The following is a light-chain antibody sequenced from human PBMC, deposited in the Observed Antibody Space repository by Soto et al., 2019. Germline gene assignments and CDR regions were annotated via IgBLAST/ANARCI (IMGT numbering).Light chain of an antibody. Sequence: DIVMTQWPATVCVSPGERATLSCRASQSVGSDLAWYQQKPGQAPRLVIYDIFTRATGVPTRISGSGSGTEFTLTLSSLKSEHFAVYSCQHYKSWSHTFGRGTKVDIK. J-gene: IGKJ1*01. V-gene: IGKV3D-15*01. CDR3: QHYKSWSHT. CDR1: QSVGSD. CDR2: DIF.